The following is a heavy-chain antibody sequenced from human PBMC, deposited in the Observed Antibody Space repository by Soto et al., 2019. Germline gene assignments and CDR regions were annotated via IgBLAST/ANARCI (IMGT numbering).Heavy chain of an antibody. D-gene: IGHD2-8*01. J-gene: IGHJ6*02. CDR1: GYSFTSYW. CDR3: ARHREGYCTNGVCYLYYYYYGMDV. V-gene: IGHV5-10-1*01. Sequence: GESLKISCKGSGYSFTSYWISWVRQMPGKGLEWMGRIDPSDSYTNYSPSFQGHVTISADESISTAYLQWSSLKASDTAMYYCARHREGYCTNGVCYLYYYYYGMDVWGQGTTVTVSS. CDR2: IDPSDSYT.